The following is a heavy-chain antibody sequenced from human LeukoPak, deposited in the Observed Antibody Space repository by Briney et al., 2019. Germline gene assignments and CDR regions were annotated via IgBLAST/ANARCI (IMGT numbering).Heavy chain of an antibody. CDR2: ISYDGSNK. D-gene: IGHD5-12*01. J-gene: IGHJ6*04. CDR3: ARDLATLGMDV. Sequence: GGSLRLSCAASGFTFNSYGLHWVRQGPGKGLEWVAGISYDGSNKYYADSVKGRFAISRDNSKNTLYLQMNSLRVEDTSVYYCARDLATLGMDVWGKGTTVGVSS. V-gene: IGHV3-30*01. CDR1: GFTFNSYG.